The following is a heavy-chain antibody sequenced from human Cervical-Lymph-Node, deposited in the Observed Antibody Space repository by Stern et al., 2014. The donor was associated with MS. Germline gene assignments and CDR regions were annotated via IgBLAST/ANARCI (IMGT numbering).Heavy chain of an antibody. CDR2: IAAYNGDT. V-gene: IGHV1-18*01. CDR1: GYTFTSYG. J-gene: IGHJ5*02. CDR3: ARVANRPPSPYWFVP. Sequence: QVQLVQSGAEVKKLGASVKVSCKASGYTFTSYGIAWVRQAPGQGLEWMGRIAAYNGDTNSAQKFQGRVTMTIEEATATGYMELRSLTSDDTAVYYCARVANRPPSPYWFVPWGQGTLVIVSS. D-gene: IGHD2/OR15-2a*01.